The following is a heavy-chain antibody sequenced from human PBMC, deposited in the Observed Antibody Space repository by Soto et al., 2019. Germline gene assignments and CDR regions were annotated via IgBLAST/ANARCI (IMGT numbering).Heavy chain of an antibody. CDR3: ARDMHAGFTHYFDP. Sequence: GASVKVSCKASGYTFTSYYMHWVRQAPGQGLEWMGIINPSGGSTSYAQKFQGRVTISMDTSKNQLSLKLTSMTAADTAVYYCARDMHAGFTHYFDPWGQGTLVTVSS. J-gene: IGHJ5*02. CDR1: GYTFTSYY. CDR2: INPSGGST. D-gene: IGHD1-26*01. V-gene: IGHV1-46*01.